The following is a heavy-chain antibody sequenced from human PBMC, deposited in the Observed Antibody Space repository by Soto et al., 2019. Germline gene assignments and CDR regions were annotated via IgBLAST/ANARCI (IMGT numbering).Heavy chain of an antibody. CDR1: GFTLRSYN. Sequence: SGGSPRLSCAAPGFTLRSYNMNWVRPAPGEGLEWVSAISGSGGSTYYADSVKGRFTISRDNSKNTLYLQMNSLRAEDTAVYYCAILLNLYSSSSNVDYWGQGTLVTVSS. CDR3: AILLNLYSSSSNVDY. J-gene: IGHJ4*02. D-gene: IGHD6-6*01. V-gene: IGHV3-23*01. CDR2: ISGSGGST.